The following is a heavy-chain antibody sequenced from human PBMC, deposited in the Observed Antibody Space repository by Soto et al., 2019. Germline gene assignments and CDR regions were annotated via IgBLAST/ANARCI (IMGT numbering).Heavy chain of an antibody. CDR2: LHYSGST. D-gene: IGHD3-9*01. CDR1: GGSISRSSYF. CDR3: AVLTAVSNYYYYYMDV. J-gene: IGHJ6*03. Sequence: QLQLQESGPGLVKPSETLSLTCTVSGGSISRSSYFWGWIRQPPGKGLEWIGGLHYSGSTFYSPSLKSRGTIAVENSYNLFSLKMTTVTAAATTVYYCAVLTAVSNYYYYYMDVWGKGTTVTVFS. V-gene: IGHV4-39*01.